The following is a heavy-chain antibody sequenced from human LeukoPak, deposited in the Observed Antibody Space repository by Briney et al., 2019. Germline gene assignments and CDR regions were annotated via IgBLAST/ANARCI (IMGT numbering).Heavy chain of an antibody. CDR3: ARDLTN. CDR2: INPSSGRT. D-gene: IGHD1-1*01. J-gene: IGHJ4*02. Sequence: ASVKVSCKASGHTFTNYYMHWVRQAPAKGLEWMGIINPSSGRTSYAQKFQGKITMTRDTSTNTSYMEVSSLRSEDTAMYYYARDLTNWGQGTLVTVSS. CDR1: GHTFTNYY. V-gene: IGHV1-46*03.